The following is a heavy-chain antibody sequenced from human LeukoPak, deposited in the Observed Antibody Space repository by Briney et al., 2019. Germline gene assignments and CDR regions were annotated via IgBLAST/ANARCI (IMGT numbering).Heavy chain of an antibody. CDR3: ARKVGVRGVFDY. CDR2: INHSGST. V-gene: IGHV4-34*01. D-gene: IGHD3-10*01. Sequence: PSETLPLTCAVYGGSFSGYYWSWIRQPPGKGLEWIGEINHSGSTNYNPSLKSRVTISVDTSKNQFSLKRSSVTAADTAVYYCARKVGVRGVFDYWGQGTLVTVSS. J-gene: IGHJ4*02. CDR1: GGSFSGYY.